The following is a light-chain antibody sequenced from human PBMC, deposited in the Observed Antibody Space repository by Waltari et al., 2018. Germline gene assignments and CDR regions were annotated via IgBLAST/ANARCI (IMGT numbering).Light chain of an antibody. J-gene: IGLJ3*02. CDR3: SSYAGSNLWV. V-gene: IGLV2-8*01. CDR2: EVT. CDR1: SSDVGGYDY. Sequence: QSALTQPPSASGSPGQSVTISCTGTSSDVGGYDYFSWYQQHPDKAPKLMIYEVTKRPSVVPDRFSGSKSGNTASRTVSGLQAEDEADYYCSSYAGSNLWVFGGGTKLTVL.